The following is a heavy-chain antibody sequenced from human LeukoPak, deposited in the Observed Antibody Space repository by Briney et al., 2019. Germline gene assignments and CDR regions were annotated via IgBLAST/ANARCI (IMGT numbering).Heavy chain of an antibody. CDR3: AQPSSSSARYYYYMDV. D-gene: IGHD6-6*01. V-gene: IGHV1-46*01. J-gene: IGHJ6*03. Sequence: ASVKVSCKASGYTFTSYYMHWVRQAPGQGLEWMGIINPSGGSTSYAQKFQGRVTMTRDMSTSTVYMELSSLRSEDTAVYYCAQPSSSSARYYYYMDVWGKGTTVTVSS. CDR2: INPSGGST. CDR1: GYTFTSYY.